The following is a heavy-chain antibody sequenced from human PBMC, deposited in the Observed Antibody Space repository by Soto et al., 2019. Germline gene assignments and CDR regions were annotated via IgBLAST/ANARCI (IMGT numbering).Heavy chain of an antibody. V-gene: IGHV1-2*02. CDR2: MNPRSGGT. Sequence: ASVKVSCKASGYTFTNYYMHWVRQAPGQGLEWMGWMNPRSGGTKYAQAFQDRVTMTRDASISTAYMEVTSLRHGDTAAYFCARSDDSTSYPLDLWGPGTLVTVSS. D-gene: IGHD4-4*01. CDR1: GYTFTNYY. CDR3: ARSDDSTSYPLDL. J-gene: IGHJ5*02.